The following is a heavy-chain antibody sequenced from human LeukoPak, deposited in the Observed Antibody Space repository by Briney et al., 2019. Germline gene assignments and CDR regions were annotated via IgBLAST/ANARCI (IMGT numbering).Heavy chain of an antibody. D-gene: IGHD1-1*01. CDR2: INPNSGGT. J-gene: IGHJ6*02. Sequence: GASVKVSCKASGYTFTGYYMHRVRQAPGQGLEWMGWINPNSGGTNYAQKFQGRVTMTRDTSISTAYMELSRLRSDDTAVYYCARATGTTTGAYYYYGMDVWGQGTTVTVSS. V-gene: IGHV1-2*02. CDR3: ARATGTTTGAYYYYGMDV. CDR1: GYTFTGYY.